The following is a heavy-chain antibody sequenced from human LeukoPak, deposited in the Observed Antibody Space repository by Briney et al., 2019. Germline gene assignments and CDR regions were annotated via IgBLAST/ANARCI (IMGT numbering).Heavy chain of an antibody. V-gene: IGHV1-24*01. CDR3: ATTLYYYDSSGYGGFDY. D-gene: IGHD3-22*01. CDR2: SDPEDGET. Sequence: EASVKVSCKVSGYTLTELSMHWVRQAPGKGLEWMGGSDPEDGETIYAQKFQGRVTMTEDTSTDTAYMELSSLRSEDTAVYYCATTLYYYDSSGYGGFDYWGQGTLVTVSS. J-gene: IGHJ4*02. CDR1: GYTLTELS.